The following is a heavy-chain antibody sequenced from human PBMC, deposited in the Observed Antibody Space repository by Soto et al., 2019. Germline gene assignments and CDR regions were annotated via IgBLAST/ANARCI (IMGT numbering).Heavy chain of an antibody. CDR2: IIPILGIA. J-gene: IGHJ6*03. CDR3: ARGKVDIVATSDYYMDV. D-gene: IGHD5-12*01. CDR1: GGTFSSYT. V-gene: IGHV1-69*02. Sequence: ASAKVSCKASGGTFSSYTISWVRQAPGQGLEWMGRIIPILGIANYAQKFQGRVTITADKSTSTAYMELSSLRSEDTAVYYCARGKVDIVATSDYYMDVWGKGTTVTVSS.